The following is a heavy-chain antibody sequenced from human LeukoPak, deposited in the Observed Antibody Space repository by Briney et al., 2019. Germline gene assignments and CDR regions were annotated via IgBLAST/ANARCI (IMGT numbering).Heavy chain of an antibody. CDR2: IIPIFGTA. J-gene: IGHJ4*02. CDR3: ARGPTVTTLRYFDY. D-gene: IGHD4-17*01. Sequence: SVKVSCKASGGTFSSYAISWVRQAPGQGLEWMGGIIPIFGTANYAQKFQGRVTITADESTSTAYMELSSLRSEDTAVYYCARGPTVTTLRYFDYWGQGTLVTVSS. V-gene: IGHV1-69*13. CDR1: GGTFSSYA.